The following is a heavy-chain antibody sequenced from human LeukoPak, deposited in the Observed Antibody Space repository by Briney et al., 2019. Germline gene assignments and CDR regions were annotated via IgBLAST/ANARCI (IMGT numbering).Heavy chain of an antibody. J-gene: IGHJ6*03. CDR1: GGTLTESA. Sequence: GASVKVSCKISGGTLTESAIHWVRQAPGKGLEWMGGFDPENGETVYAQKFQGRVTLTEDTSIDTAYMELSGLRSEDTAVYFCCSGSNYYHWYMDVWGKGTTVTVSS. CDR2: FDPENGET. V-gene: IGHV1-24*01. CDR3: CSGSNYYHWYMDV. D-gene: IGHD3-10*02.